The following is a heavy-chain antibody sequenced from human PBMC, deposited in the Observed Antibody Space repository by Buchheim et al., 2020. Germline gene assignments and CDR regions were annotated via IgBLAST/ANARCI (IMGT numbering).Heavy chain of an antibody. J-gene: IGHJ6*02. CDR2: IKQDGSEK. CDR1: GFTFSSYW. Sequence: EVQLVESGGGLVQPGGSLRLSCAASGFTFSSYWMSWVRQAPGKGLEWVANIKQDGSEKCYVDSVKGRFTISRDNAKNSLYLQMNSLRAEDTAVYYCARGPYSSGWYYYYYYYGMDVWGQGTT. CDR3: ARGPYSSGWYYYYYYYGMDV. V-gene: IGHV3-7*01. D-gene: IGHD6-19*01.